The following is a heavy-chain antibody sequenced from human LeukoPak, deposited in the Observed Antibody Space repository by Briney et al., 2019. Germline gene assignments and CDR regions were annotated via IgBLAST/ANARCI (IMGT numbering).Heavy chain of an antibody. CDR2: IYQSGSI. D-gene: IGHD1-26*01. J-gene: IGHJ4*02. V-gene: IGHV4-39*02. Sequence: SETLSLTCTVSGGSISSSSYYWGWIRQPPGKGLEWIGSIYQSGSIYYNPSLKSRVTISADTTKNHFSLKLSSVTAADTAVYYCARAPPTRYYFDYWGQGTLVTVSS. CDR1: GGSISSSSYY. CDR3: ARAPPTRYYFDY.